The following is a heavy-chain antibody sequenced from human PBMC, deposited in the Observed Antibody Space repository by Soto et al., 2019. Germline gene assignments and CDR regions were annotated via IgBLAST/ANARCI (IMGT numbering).Heavy chain of an antibody. CDR2: INPNSGGT. Sequence: QVQLVQSGAEVKKPGASVKVSCKASVYTFTGYYMHWVRQAPGQGLEWIGWINPNSGGTNYAQKFQGRVTMTGDTSISTAYMELSRLRSDDTAVYYCARDVRLQGRYYYYGMDVWGQGTTVTVSS. D-gene: IGHD4-4*01. CDR3: ARDVRLQGRYYYYGMDV. J-gene: IGHJ6*02. CDR1: VYTFTGYY. V-gene: IGHV1-2*02.